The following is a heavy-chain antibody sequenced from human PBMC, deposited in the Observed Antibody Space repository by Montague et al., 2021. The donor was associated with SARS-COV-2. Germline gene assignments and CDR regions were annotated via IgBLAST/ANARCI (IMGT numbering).Heavy chain of an antibody. V-gene: IGHV2-70*11. D-gene: IGHD3-10*01. CDR3: ARISYGSVMGFDY. Sequence: PALVKPTQTLTLTCTFSGFSLSTSGMCVSWIRQPPGKALEWLARIDWDDDKYYSTSLKTRLTISKDTSKNQVVLTMTNMNPVDTATYYCARISYGSVMGFDYWGQGTLVTVSS. CDR2: IDWDDDK. J-gene: IGHJ4*02. CDR1: GFSLSTSGMC.